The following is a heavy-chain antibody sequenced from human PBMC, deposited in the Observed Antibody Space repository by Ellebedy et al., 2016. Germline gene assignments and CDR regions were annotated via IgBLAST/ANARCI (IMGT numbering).Heavy chain of an antibody. CDR1: GGSISSYY. D-gene: IGHD5-24*01. CDR3: ARDRGDHFDY. V-gene: IGHV4-59*12. J-gene: IGHJ4*02. Sequence: SETLSLXCTVSGGSISSYYWSWIRQPPGKGLEWIGYIYYSGSTNYNPSLKSRVTISVDTSKNQFSLKLSSVTAADTAVYYCARDRGDHFDYWGQGTLVTVSS. CDR2: IYYSGST.